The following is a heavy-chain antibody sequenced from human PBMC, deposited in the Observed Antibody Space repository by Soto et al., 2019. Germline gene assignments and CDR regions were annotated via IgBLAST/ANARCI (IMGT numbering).Heavy chain of an antibody. D-gene: IGHD3-10*01. J-gene: IGHJ6*02. CDR2: ISSSGSTI. Sequence: EVQLVESGGGLVQRGGSLRLSCAASGLTFSSYRMNWVRQAPEKGLEWVSYISSSGSTIYYADSVKGRFTISRDNAKNSLYLQMNSLIAEDTAVYYCAFGEESRYYYYGMDVWGQGTTVTVSS. CDR1: GLTFSSYR. V-gene: IGHV3-48*01. CDR3: AFGEESRYYYYGMDV.